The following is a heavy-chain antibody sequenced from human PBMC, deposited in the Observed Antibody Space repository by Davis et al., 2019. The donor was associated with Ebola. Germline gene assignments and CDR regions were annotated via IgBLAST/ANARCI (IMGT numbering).Heavy chain of an antibody. CDR1: GYSFTIYW. D-gene: IGHD5-24*01. J-gene: IGHJ4*02. V-gene: IGHV5-51*01. CDR3: ARGTDGYTPGGYFDS. Sequence: GEALKISCKGSGYSFTIYWIVWVRQMPGKGLECMGIIFPGDSDTRYSPSFQGQVTISADKSISTAYLQWSSLKASDSAMYYCARGTDGYTPGGYFDSWGQGTLVTVSS. CDR2: IFPGDSDT.